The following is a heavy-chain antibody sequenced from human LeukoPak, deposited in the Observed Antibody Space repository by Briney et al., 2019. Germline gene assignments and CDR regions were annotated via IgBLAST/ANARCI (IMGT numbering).Heavy chain of an antibody. CDR1: GYTFTSYG. CDR2: ISPYNGNT. D-gene: IGHD5-24*01. V-gene: IGHV1-18*01. Sequence: GASVKVSCKASGYTFTSYGVSWVRQAPGQGLEWMGWISPYNGNTNYAQKLQGRVTMTTDTSTTTAYMELRSLRSDDTAVYYCAREMATIVNQFDYWGQGTLVTVSS. CDR3: AREMATIVNQFDY. J-gene: IGHJ4*02.